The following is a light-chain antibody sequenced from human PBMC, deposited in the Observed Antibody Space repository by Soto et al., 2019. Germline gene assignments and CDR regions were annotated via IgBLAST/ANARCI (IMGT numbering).Light chain of an antibody. CDR2: AAS. CDR3: QQSYSTPRT. Sequence: DIPMTQSPSSLSASVGDRVTITSRASQSISSYLNWYQQKPGKAPKLLIYAASSLQSGVPSRFSGSGSGTDFTLTISSLQPEDFATYYCQQSYSTPRTFGGGTKVEI. J-gene: IGKJ4*01. V-gene: IGKV1-39*01. CDR1: QSISSY.